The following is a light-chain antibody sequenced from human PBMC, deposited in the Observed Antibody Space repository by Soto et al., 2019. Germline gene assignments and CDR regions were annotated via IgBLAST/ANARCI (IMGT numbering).Light chain of an antibody. J-gene: IGLJ1*01. CDR2: EGN. CDR3: SSYAASSAVYV. CDR1: SSDVGSDNL. Sequence: QSALTQPASVSGSPGQSITISCTGTSSDVGSDNLVSWYQQHPGKAPKLIFYEGNKRPSGVSNRFSGSKSGNTASLTISGLQAEDEADYYCSSYAASSAVYVFGTGTKLTVL. V-gene: IGLV2-23*01.